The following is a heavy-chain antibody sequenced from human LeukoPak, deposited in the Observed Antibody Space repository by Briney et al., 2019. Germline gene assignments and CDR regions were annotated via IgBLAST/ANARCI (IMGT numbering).Heavy chain of an antibody. CDR2: IYHSGST. D-gene: IGHD6-13*01. V-gene: IGHV4-38-2*01. CDR3: ARRGWSSSSYYFDY. CDR1: GYSISSGYY. J-gene: IGHJ4*02. Sequence: SETLSLTCAVSGYSISSGYYWGWIRQPPGKGLEWIGSIYHSGSTYYNPSLKSRVTISVGTSKNQFSLKLSSVTAADTAVYYCARRGWSSSSYYFDYWGQGTLVTVSS.